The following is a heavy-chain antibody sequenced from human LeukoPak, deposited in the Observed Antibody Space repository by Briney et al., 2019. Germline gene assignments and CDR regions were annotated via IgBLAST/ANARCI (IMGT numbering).Heavy chain of an antibody. V-gene: IGHV3-33*01. CDR3: ARGGVDYYDSSGYYFSYFDY. Sequence: GGPLRLSCAASGFTFSSYGMHWVRQAPGKGLEWVAVIWYDGSNKYYADSVKGRFTISRDNSKNTLYLQMNSLRAEDTAVYYCARGGVDYYDSSGYYFSYFDYWGQGTLVTVSS. J-gene: IGHJ4*02. D-gene: IGHD3-22*01. CDR1: GFTFSSYG. CDR2: IWYDGSNK.